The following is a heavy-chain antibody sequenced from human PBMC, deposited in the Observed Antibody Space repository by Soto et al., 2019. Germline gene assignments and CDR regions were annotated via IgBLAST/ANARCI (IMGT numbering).Heavy chain of an antibody. Sequence: SSETLSLTCTVSGGSISSISYYWGWIRQPPGKGLEWIGSIYYSGSTYYNPSLKSRVTISVDTSKNQFSLKLSSVTAADTAVYYCARQATIFGVVIQAYLCWFDPWGQGTLVPVSS. CDR3: ARQATIFGVVIQAYLCWFDP. V-gene: IGHV4-39*01. CDR1: GGSISSISYY. D-gene: IGHD3-3*01. J-gene: IGHJ5*02. CDR2: IYYSGST.